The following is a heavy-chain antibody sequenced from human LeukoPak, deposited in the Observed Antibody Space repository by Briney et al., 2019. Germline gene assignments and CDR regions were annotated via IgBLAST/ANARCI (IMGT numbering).Heavy chain of an antibody. CDR2: ISSSSSYI. CDR1: GFTFSSYE. D-gene: IGHD4-23*01. V-gene: IGHV3-21*01. J-gene: IGHJ4*02. CDR3: ARDSENYGGNSDY. Sequence: GGSLRLSCAASGFTFSSYEMNWVRQAPGKGLEWVSSISSSSSYIYYADSVKGRFTISRDNAKNSLYLQMNSLRAEDTAVYYCARDSENYGGNSDYWGQGTLVTVSS.